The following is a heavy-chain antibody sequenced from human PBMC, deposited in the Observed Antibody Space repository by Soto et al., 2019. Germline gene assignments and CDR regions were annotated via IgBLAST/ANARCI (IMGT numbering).Heavy chain of an antibody. D-gene: IGHD2-21*02. V-gene: IGHV1-69*14. Sequence: QLQLVQSGAEVTRPGSSVKVSCKASGGTFSNYAFSWVRQAPGQGLEYMGGIIPIFGRANYAQKFQGRVTITADKYPNTGYMELSSLRPEDTAVYYCARDPTYSNHGMVVTAKYGMDVWGQGTTVTVSS. J-gene: IGHJ6*02. CDR3: ARDPTYSNHGMVVTAKYGMDV. CDR1: GGTFSNYA. CDR2: IIPIFGRA.